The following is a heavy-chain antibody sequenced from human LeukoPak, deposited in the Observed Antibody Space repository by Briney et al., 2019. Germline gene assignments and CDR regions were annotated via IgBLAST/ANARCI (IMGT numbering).Heavy chain of an antibody. CDR1: GFAFSNFA. D-gene: IGHD5-12*01. J-gene: IGHJ4*02. V-gene: IGHV3-30*14. CDR2: ISYDRSNK. CDR3: ARDYSGYDLAY. Sequence: AGGSLRLSCAASGFAFSNFAMHWVRQAPGKGLEWVAVISYDRSNKYYADSVKGRFTISRDNSKNTLYLQMNSLRAEDTAVYYCARDYSGYDLAYWGQGTLVTVSS.